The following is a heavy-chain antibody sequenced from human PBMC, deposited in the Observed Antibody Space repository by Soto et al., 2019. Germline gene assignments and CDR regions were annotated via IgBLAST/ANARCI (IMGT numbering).Heavy chain of an antibody. CDR3: ARGAGAAGTPGTVRFAFDI. J-gene: IGHJ3*02. Sequence: QVQLEQSGPEVKKNGASVKVSCKASGYTFSAYYMHWVRQAPGQGLEWMGWTNPNSGGTNYAQKFQGRVTMTSDTSISTGYMEVNGLRPADTAVYYCARGAGAAGTPGTVRFAFDIWGQGTMVTVSS. CDR2: TNPNSGGT. D-gene: IGHD6-13*01. V-gene: IGHV1-2*02. CDR1: GYTFSAYY.